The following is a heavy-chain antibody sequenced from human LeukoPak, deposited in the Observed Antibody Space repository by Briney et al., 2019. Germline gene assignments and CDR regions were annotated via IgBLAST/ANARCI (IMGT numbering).Heavy chain of an antibody. D-gene: IGHD3-22*01. Sequence: GGSLRLSCAASGFTFSDYYMSWIRQAPGKGLEWVSYISSSSSYTNYADSVKGRFTISRDNSKNTLYLQMNSLRAEDTAVYYCAKVYDSSGYYYVDWGQGTLVTVSS. CDR2: ISSSSSYT. CDR3: AKVYDSSGYYYVD. CDR1: GFTFSDYY. V-gene: IGHV3-11*03. J-gene: IGHJ4*02.